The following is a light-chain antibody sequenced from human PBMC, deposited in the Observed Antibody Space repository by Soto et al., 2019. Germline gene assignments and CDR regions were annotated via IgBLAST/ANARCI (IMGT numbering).Light chain of an antibody. CDR3: SSYTSSSTLMV. CDR1: SSDVGGYNY. J-gene: IGLJ2*01. Sequence: QSALTQPASVSGSPGQSITISCTGTSSDVGGYNYVYWYQQHPGKAPKLMIYDVSNRPSGVSNRFSGSKSGNTASLTISGLQAEDEADYSCSSYTSSSTLMVFGGGTKLTVL. V-gene: IGLV2-14*01. CDR2: DVS.